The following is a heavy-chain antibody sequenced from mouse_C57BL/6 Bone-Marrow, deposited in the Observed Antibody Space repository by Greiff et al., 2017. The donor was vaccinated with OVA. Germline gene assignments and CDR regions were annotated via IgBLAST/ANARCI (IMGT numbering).Heavy chain of an antibody. J-gene: IGHJ4*01. CDR1: GYTFTEYT. Sequence: QVQLQQSGAELVKPGASVKLSCKASGYTFTEYTIHWVKQRSGQGLEWIGWFYPGSGSIKYNEKFKDKATLTADTSSSTVYMELRRWTSEDAAVYFCARDEIVDYDDDGYAMDYWGQGTSVTVSS. CDR2: FYPGSGSI. V-gene: IGHV1-62-2*01. D-gene: IGHD2-4*01. CDR3: ARDEIVDYDDDGYAMDY.